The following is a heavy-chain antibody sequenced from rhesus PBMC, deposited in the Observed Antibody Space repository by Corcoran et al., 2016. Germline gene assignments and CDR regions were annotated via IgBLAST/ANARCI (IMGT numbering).Heavy chain of an antibody. J-gene: IGHJ2*01. D-gene: IGHD5-24*01. Sequence: QVQLQESGPGLVKPSETLPLTCAVSGASISSDYWSWLRQSPGKGLEWIGYIDGSGWSTNYNPSLKGRVTISRDTSKNQFCLKVTSVTAADTAVYYCVKLGQGAYWYFDLWGPGTPITISS. CDR2: IDGSGWST. CDR3: VKLGQGAYWYFDL. CDR1: GASISSDY. V-gene: IGHV4S2*01.